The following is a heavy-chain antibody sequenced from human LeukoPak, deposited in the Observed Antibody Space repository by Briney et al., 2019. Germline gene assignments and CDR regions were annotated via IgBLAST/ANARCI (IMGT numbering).Heavy chain of an antibody. V-gene: IGHV4-59*01. J-gene: IGHJ3*02. D-gene: IGHD4-23*01. Sequence: SETLSLTCTVSGGPISRNYWSWIRQPPGKGLEWIGYIYYSGSTNYNPSLKSRVTISVDTSKNQFSLKLSSVTAEDTAVYYCARREVTETDAFDIWGQGTMVTVSS. CDR1: GGPISRNY. CDR2: IYYSGST. CDR3: ARREVTETDAFDI.